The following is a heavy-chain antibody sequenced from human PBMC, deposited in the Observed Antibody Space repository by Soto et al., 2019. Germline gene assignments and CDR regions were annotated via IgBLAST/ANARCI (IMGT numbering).Heavy chain of an antibody. CDR1: GFTFSDYY. Sequence: PGGSLRLSCTPSGFTFSDYYMSWIRQAPGRGLEWISYIGRSGTILSYADSVKGRFTISRDNAENSLYLQMNSLRAEDTAVYFCARNGDYGDSSGHFLRDAFDIWGQGTMVTVSS. CDR2: IGRSGTIL. CDR3: ARNGDYGDSSGHFLRDAFDI. J-gene: IGHJ3*02. D-gene: IGHD3-22*01. V-gene: IGHV3-11*01.